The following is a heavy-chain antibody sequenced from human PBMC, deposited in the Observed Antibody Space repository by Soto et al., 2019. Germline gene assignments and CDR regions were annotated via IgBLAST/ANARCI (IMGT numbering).Heavy chain of an antibody. CDR1: GFIFTTSD. Sequence: EVQLVESEGGLVQPGGSLRLSCEASGFIFTTSDMSWVRQAPGKGLEWISSITITGDTTHYADSVKGRFTISRDNSRNQVDLQKNSLGGDHPAVYYWAKGGGGDHGYWGQGTLVAVSS. J-gene: IGHJ4*02. V-gene: IGHV3-23*04. CDR2: ITITGDTT. D-gene: IGHD2-21*02. CDR3: AKGGGGDHGY.